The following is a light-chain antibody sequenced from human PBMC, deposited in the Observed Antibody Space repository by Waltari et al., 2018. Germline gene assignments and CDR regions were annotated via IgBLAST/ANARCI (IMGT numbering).Light chain of an antibody. CDR3: QQYRNLWT. V-gene: IGKV1-5*03. J-gene: IGKJ1*01. CDR2: KAS. CDR1: QSLSNW. Sequence: DIQMTQSPSTLSASVGDRVTITCRASQSLSNWLAWYQQKPGKAPKVLLYKASTLDSGVPSRFSGSGSGTEFTLTISSLQPDDFATYYCQQYRNLWTFGQGTKVEIK.